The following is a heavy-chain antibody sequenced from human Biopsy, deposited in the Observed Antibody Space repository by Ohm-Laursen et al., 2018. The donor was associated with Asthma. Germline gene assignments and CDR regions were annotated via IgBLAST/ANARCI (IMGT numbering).Heavy chain of an antibody. CDR1: GGSMTPTSHY. V-gene: IGHV4-39*01. J-gene: IGHJ6*02. D-gene: IGHD3-3*01. Sequence: SDTLSLTCTVSGGSMTPTSHYWDWIRQAPGKGLEWIGYISYGGKTSYNPSLKNRVTISRDTPKNQFSLRLTSVTAADTAVYFCARRITIFGVVQKDHGMDAWGQGTAVTVSS. CDR2: ISYGGKT. CDR3: ARRITIFGVVQKDHGMDA.